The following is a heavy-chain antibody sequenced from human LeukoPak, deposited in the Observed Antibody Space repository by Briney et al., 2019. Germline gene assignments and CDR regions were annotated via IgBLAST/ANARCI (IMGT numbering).Heavy chain of an antibody. CDR1: VYTFTGYY. J-gene: IGHJ4*02. D-gene: IGHD3-16*01. Sequence: GASVKVSCKASVYTFTGYYMHWVRQAPGQGLEWMGRINPNSGGTNYAQKFQGRVTMTRDTSISTAYMELSRLRSDDTAVYYCAREMAGGWFDYWGQGTLVTVSS. CDR2: INPNSGGT. V-gene: IGHV1-2*06. CDR3: AREMAGGWFDY.